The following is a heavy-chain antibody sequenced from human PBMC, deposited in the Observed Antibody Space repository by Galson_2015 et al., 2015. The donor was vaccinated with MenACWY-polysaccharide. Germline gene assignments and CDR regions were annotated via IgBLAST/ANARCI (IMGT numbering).Heavy chain of an antibody. CDR2: ITYDGSDQ. D-gene: IGHD2-15*01. Sequence: SLRLSCAASGFTFSSYGMHWVRQAPGKGLEWVTYITYDGSDQDYARSVKGRFTISRDNAKNSLYLQMNNLRAEDTAVYYCASRGVVTPYSLDYWGQGTLVSVSS. J-gene: IGHJ4*02. V-gene: IGHV3-30*03. CDR1: GFTFSSYG. CDR3: ASRGVVTPYSLDY.